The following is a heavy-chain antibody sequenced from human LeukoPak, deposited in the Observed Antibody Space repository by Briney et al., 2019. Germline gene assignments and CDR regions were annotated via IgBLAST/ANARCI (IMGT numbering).Heavy chain of an antibody. CDR3: ARGGGYCSSGSCYPMNY. V-gene: IGHV4-30-2*01. Sequence: PSETLSLTCTVSGGSISSGGYYWSWIRQPPGKGLEWIGYIYHSGSTYYNPSLKSRVTISVDRSKNQFSLKLSSVTAADTAVYYCARGGGYCSSGSCYPMNYWGQGTLVTVSS. CDR1: GGSISSGGYY. D-gene: IGHD2-15*01. J-gene: IGHJ4*02. CDR2: IYHSGST.